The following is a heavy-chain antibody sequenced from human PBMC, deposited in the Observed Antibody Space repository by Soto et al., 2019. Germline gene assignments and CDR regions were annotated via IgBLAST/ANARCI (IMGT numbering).Heavy chain of an antibody. CDR1: GFTFSSYA. Sequence: GGSLRLSCAASGFTFSSYAMSWVRQAPGKGLEWVSAISSTTNYIYYGDSMKGRFTISRDNAKNSLYLEMNSLRAEDTAVYYCARGSEDLTSNFDYWSQGTQVTVSS. V-gene: IGHV3-21*06. CDR2: ISSTTNYI. J-gene: IGHJ4*02. CDR3: ARGSEDLTSNFDY.